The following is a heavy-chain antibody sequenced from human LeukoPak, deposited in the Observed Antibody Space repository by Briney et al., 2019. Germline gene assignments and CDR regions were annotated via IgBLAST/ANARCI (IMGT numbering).Heavy chain of an antibody. CDR3: ARVPPSPTMIVVVSWFDP. V-gene: IGHV1-18*01. CDR1: GYTFTSYG. CDR2: ISAHTGKT. J-gene: IGHJ5*02. Sequence: ASVKVSCKASGYTFTSYGISWVRQAPGQGLEWMGWISAHTGKTNYAQKLQGRVTMTTDTSTSTAYMELRSLRSDDTAVYYCARVPPSPTMIVVVSWFDPWGQGTLVTVSS. D-gene: IGHD3-22*01.